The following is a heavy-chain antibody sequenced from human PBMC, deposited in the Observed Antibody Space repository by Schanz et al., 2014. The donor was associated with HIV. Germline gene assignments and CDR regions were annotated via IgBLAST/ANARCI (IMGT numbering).Heavy chain of an antibody. V-gene: IGHV3-23*01. CDR2: ISESGGRT. Sequence: EVQLLESGGGFVQPGGSLRLSCAASGFAFNSYAMTWVRQAPGKGLEWVSSISESGGRTYYADSVNGRFTISRDNSKNTLYLQMTTLRTEDTAVYYCAKPEYDSSGNSQSHFDYWGQGTLVTVSS. CDR1: GFAFNSYA. J-gene: IGHJ4*02. CDR3: AKPEYDSSGNSQSHFDY. D-gene: IGHD3-22*01.